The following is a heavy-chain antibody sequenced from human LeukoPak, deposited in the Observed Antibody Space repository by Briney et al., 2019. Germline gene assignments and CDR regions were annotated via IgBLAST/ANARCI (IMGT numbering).Heavy chain of an antibody. D-gene: IGHD2-15*01. J-gene: IGHJ4*02. CDR3: ASNPSIVDY. V-gene: IGHV3-74*01. CDR1: GFTFSTYC. CDR2: ICPDGTVT. Sequence: GGSLRLSCAASGFTFSTYCMHWVRQAPGKGPMWVSRICPDGTVTNYADSVKGRFTISRDNSKNTLYLQMNSLRAEDTAVYYCASNPSIVDYWGQGTLVTVSS.